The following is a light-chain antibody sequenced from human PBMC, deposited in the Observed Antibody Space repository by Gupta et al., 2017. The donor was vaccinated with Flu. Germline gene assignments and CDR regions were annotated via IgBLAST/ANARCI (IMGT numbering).Light chain of an antibody. CDR2: DVS. J-gene: IGLJ1*01. CDR3: CSYTSSSTYV. Sequence: SITISCTGTSSDVGGDNYVSWYQQHPDKAPKLMICDVSNRPSGASNRCSGSKSGNTASLTSSGLQDEDEADYYCCSYTSSSTYVFGTGTKVTVL. CDR1: SSDVGGDNY. V-gene: IGLV2-14*04.